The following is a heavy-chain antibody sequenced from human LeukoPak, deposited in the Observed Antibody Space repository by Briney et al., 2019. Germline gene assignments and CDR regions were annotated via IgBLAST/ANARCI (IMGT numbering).Heavy chain of an antibody. V-gene: IGHV1-2*02. J-gene: IGHJ4*02. D-gene: IGHD5-18*01. CDR3: ARDRSNTAMDYYFDY. CDR1: GYTLTGYY. Sequence: ASVKVSCKASGYTLTGYYMHWVRQAPGQGPEWMGWINPNSGGTNYAQKFQGRVTMTRDTSISTAYMELSRLRSDDTAVYYCARDRSNTAMDYYFDYWGQGALVTVSS. CDR2: INPNSGGT.